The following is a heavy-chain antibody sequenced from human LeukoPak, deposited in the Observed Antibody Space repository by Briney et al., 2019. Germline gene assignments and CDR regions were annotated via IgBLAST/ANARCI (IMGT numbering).Heavy chain of an antibody. Sequence: SVKVSFKASGYTFTSYDINWVRQAPGQGLAWMGRIIPMFGTANYAQKFQGRVTITTDESTSTAYMELSSLRSEDTAVYYCASNLMTIFGVITFNFDYWGQGTLVTVFS. J-gene: IGHJ4*02. CDR1: GYTFTSYD. CDR2: IIPMFGTA. CDR3: ASNLMTIFGVITFNFDY. D-gene: IGHD3-3*01. V-gene: IGHV1-69*05.